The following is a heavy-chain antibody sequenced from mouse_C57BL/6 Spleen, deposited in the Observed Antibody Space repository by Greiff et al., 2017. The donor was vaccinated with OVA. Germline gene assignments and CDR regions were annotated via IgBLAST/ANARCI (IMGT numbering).Heavy chain of an antibody. CDR2: IYPGDGDT. V-gene: IGHV1-82*01. J-gene: IGHJ3*01. Sequence: VQLQQSGPELVKPGASVKISCKASGYAFSSSWMNWVKQRPGKGLEWIGRIYPGDGDTNYTGKFKGKATLTADKSSSTAYMQLSSLTSEDSAVYFCASPSLYYGSSGGFAYWGQGTLVTVSA. D-gene: IGHD1-1*01. CDR1: GYAFSSSW. CDR3: ASPSLYYGSSGGFAY.